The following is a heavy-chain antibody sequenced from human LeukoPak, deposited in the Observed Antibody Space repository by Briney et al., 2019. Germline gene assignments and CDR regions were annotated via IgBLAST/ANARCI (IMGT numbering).Heavy chain of an antibody. CDR3: AKGALLPAVQIRYFFDY. Sequence: VQPGGSLRLSCPASGFPFITYVMSWVRQAPGKGLEWVSAISGSGTTTYYADSVKGRFTISRDTSKSTLYLQMDSLRAEDTAVYYCAKGALLPAVQIRYFFDYWGQGTLVTVSS. D-gene: IGHD2-21*02. CDR1: GFPFITYV. V-gene: IGHV3-23*01. J-gene: IGHJ4*02. CDR2: ISGSGTTT.